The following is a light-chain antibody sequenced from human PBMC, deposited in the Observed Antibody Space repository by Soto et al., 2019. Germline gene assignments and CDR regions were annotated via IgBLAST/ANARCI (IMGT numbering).Light chain of an antibody. V-gene: IGKV1-5*03. CDR2: KAS. CDR1: QSISSW. J-gene: IGKJ1*01. Sequence: IHITQSPSTLSASVGDRVTITCRASQSISSWLAWYQQKPGKAPRLLIYKASSLESGVPSRFSGSGSGTEFTLTISSLQPDDFATYYCQQYNSYSPTFGQGTKVDIK. CDR3: QQYNSYSPT.